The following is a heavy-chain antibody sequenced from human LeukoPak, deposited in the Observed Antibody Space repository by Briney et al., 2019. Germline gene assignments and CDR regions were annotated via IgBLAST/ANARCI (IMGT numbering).Heavy chain of an antibody. V-gene: IGHV3-74*01. D-gene: IGHD3-22*01. CDR2: INSDARVT. CDR3: ARICSGNDCLIPD. Sequence: PGGSLRLSCAASGFMFSRHWMHWVRQAPGKGLVWIARINSDARVTNYADFVKGRFTISRDNAKNTVYLQINSLRDEDTAVYYCARICSGNDCLIPDWGQGTLVTVSS. CDR1: GFMFSRHW. J-gene: IGHJ4*02.